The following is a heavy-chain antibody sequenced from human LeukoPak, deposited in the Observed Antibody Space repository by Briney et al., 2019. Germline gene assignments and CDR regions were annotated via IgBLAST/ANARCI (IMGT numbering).Heavy chain of an antibody. V-gene: IGHV3-11*04. CDR3: ARAYSTYHMDV. D-gene: IGHD4-11*01. CDR1: GFTFSDYY. Sequence: GGSLRLSCAASGFTFSDYYMSWIRQAPGKGLEWVSYISSSGSTIYYADSVKGRFTISRDNAKNSLFLQMNSLRAEDTAVYYCARAYSTYHMDVWGKGTTVTVSS. CDR2: ISSSGSTI. J-gene: IGHJ6*03.